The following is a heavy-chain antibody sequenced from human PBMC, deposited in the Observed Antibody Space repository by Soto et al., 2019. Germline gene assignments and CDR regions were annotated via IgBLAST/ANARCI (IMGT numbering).Heavy chain of an antibody. CDR1: GYTFTSYG. D-gene: IGHD2-21*02. CDR3: ARVTNVRGTVVTRLDY. V-gene: IGHV1-18*01. Sequence: QVQLVQSGAEVKKPGASVKVSCKASGYTFTSYGISWVRQAPGQGLEWMGWISAYNGNTNYAQKLQSRVTMTTDTSTSTAYMELRSLRSYDTAVYYCARVTNVRGTVVTRLDYWGQGTLVTVSS. J-gene: IGHJ4*02. CDR2: ISAYNGNT.